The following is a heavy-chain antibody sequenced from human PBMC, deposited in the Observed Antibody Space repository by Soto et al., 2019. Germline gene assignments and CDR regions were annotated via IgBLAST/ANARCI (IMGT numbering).Heavy chain of an antibody. J-gene: IGHJ5*02. V-gene: IGHV2-26*01. CDR2: IDSSGEK. CDR3: ARRHLAVAVSPWFDP. CDR1: GLSITDSEMG. Sequence: QVTLKESGPVLVKPTETLTLRCTVSGLSITDSEMGVSWIRQPPGQPLEWLAHIDSSGEKSYRTFLKSRLAIPKATSKSQIVLTMTNMDPADTATYYCARRHLAVAVSPWFDPWGQGIPVTVSS. D-gene: IGHD6-19*01.